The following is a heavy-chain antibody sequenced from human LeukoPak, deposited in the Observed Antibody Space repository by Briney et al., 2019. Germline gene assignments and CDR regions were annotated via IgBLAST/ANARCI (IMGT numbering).Heavy chain of an antibody. J-gene: IGHJ6*03. CDR1: GGSISSYY. Sequence: SETLSLTCTVSGGSISSYYWSWIRQPPGKGLEWIGYIYYSGSTNYNPSLKSRVTISVDTSKNQFSLKLSSVTAADTAVYYCARRGYSYGPRNHYYYMDVWGKGTTVTVSS. CDR3: ARRGYSYGPRNHYYYMDV. D-gene: IGHD5-18*01. V-gene: IGHV4-59*01. CDR2: IYYSGST.